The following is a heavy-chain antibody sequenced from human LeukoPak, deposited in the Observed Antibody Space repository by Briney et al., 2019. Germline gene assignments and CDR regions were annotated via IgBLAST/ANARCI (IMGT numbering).Heavy chain of an antibody. CDR3: ARDTYDSSGYCFDY. J-gene: IGHJ4*02. CDR2: ISSSSSYI. D-gene: IGHD3-22*01. Sequence: GGSLRLSCAASGFTFSSYSMNWVRQAPGKGLEWVSSISSSSSYIHYADSVKGRFTISRDNAKNSLYLQMNSLRAEDTAVYYCARDTYDSSGYCFDYWGQGTLVTVSS. V-gene: IGHV3-21*01. CDR1: GFTFSSYS.